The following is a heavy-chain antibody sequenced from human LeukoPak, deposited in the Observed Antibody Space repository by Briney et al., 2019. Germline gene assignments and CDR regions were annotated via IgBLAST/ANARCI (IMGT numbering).Heavy chain of an antibody. Sequence: RSGGSLTLSCAASGFTFSHYYMSWIRQAPGKGLEWISYISFGGNTAFYADSLKGRITISRDNTKNLVFLEMNNLRAEVPAVYYCAKDYDRNEAAANFDSWGQGILVTVSS. D-gene: IGHD6-13*01. J-gene: IGHJ5*01. V-gene: IGHV3-11*04. CDR1: GFTFSHYY. CDR2: ISFGGNTA. CDR3: AKDYDRNEAAANFDS.